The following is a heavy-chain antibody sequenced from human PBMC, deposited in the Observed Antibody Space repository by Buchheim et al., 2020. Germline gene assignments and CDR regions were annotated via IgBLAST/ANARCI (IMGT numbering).Heavy chain of an antibody. V-gene: IGHV4-34*01. D-gene: IGHD3-16*02. J-gene: IGHJ6*02. CDR2: INHSGST. Sequence: QVQLQQWGAGLLKPSETLSLTCAVYGGSFSGYYWSWIRQPPGKGLEWIGEINHSGSTNYNPSLKSRVTISVDTSKNKFSLKLSSVTAADTAAYYCARAIYDYVWGSYRPKIYGMDVWGQGTT. CDR1: GGSFSGYY. CDR3: ARAIYDYVWGSYRPKIYGMDV.